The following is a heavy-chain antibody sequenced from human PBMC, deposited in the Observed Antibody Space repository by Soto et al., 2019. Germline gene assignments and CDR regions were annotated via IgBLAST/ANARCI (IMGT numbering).Heavy chain of an antibody. CDR3: AGITIFGVVIDY. CDR1: GLTFSSYA. J-gene: IGHJ4*02. V-gene: IGHV3-30-3*01. CDR2: ISYDGSNK. D-gene: IGHD3-3*01. Sequence: GGTLRLSCAASGLTFSSYAMHWVRQAPGKGLEWVAVISYDGSNKYYADSVKGRFTISRDNSKNTLYLQMNSLRAEDTAVYYCAGITIFGVVIDYWGQGTLVTVSS.